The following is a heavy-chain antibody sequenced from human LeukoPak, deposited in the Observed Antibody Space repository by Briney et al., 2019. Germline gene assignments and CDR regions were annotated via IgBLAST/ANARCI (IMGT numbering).Heavy chain of an antibody. D-gene: IGHD1-1*01. CDR2: ISYDGSNK. CDR1: GFTFSSYG. Sequence: AGGSLRLSCAASGFTFSSYGMHWVRQAPGKGPEWVAVISYDGSNKYYADSVKGRFTISRDNSKNTLFLQMNSLRAEDTAIYYCAKDRDWNPQTNVDYWGQGTLVTVSS. V-gene: IGHV3-30*18. J-gene: IGHJ4*02. CDR3: AKDRDWNPQTNVDY.